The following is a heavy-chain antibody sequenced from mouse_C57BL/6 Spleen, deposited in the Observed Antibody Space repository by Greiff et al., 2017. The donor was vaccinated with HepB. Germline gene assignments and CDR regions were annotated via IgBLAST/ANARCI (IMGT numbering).Heavy chain of an antibody. V-gene: IGHV1-82*01. D-gene: IGHD2-1*01. CDR3: ARGNYYGNFAY. J-gene: IGHJ3*01. Sequence: QVQLQQSGPELVKPGASVKISCKASGYAFSSSWMNWVKQRPGKGLEWIGRIYPGDGDTNYNGKFKGKATLTADKSSSTAYMQLSSLTSEDSAVYFCARGNYYGNFAYWGQGTLVTVSA. CDR2: IYPGDGDT. CDR1: GYAFSSSW.